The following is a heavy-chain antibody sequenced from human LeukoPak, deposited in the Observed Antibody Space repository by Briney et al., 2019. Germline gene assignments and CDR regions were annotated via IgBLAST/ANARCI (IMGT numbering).Heavy chain of an antibody. CDR3: ASPPSGGWLAQGDY. D-gene: IGHD6-19*01. J-gene: IGHJ4*02. Sequence: SETLSLTCTVSGGSISSSSYYWGWIRQPPGKGLEWIGSIYYSGSTYYNPSLKSRVTISVDTSKNQFSLKLSSVTAADTAVYYCASPPSGGWLAQGDYWGQGTLVTVSS. CDR2: IYYSGST. CDR1: GGSISSSSYY. V-gene: IGHV4-39*01.